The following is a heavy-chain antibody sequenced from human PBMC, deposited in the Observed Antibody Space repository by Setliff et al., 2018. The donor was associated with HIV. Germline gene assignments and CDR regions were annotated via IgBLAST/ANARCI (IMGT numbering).Heavy chain of an antibody. CDR3: ASLDGSESPYIYYYYMDV. CDR1: GGSFSGYY. Sequence: PSETLSLTCAVYGGSFSGYYWGWIRQPPGKGLEWIGSINYRGNTYYNPSLKSRAAISVDTSKNQISLKLSSVTAADTAVYYCASLDGSESPYIYYYYMDVWGKGTAVTVSS. D-gene: IGHD3-10*01. V-gene: IGHV4-34*01. CDR2: INYRGNT. J-gene: IGHJ6*03.